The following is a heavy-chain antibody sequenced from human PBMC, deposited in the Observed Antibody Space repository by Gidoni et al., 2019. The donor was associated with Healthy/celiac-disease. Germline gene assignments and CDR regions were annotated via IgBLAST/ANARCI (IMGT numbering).Heavy chain of an antibody. CDR1: GGTFSSYA. CDR2: IIPIFGTA. J-gene: IGHJ4*02. D-gene: IGHD4-17*01. CDR3: ARYPDPTVVTEYYFDY. V-gene: IGHV1-69*01. Sequence: QVQLVQSGAAVKKPGSSVKVSCKASGGTFSSYAISWVRQAPGQGLEWMGGIIPIFGTANYAQKFQGRVTITADESTSTAYMELSSLRSEDTAVYYCARYPDPTVVTEYYFDYWGQGTLVTVSS.